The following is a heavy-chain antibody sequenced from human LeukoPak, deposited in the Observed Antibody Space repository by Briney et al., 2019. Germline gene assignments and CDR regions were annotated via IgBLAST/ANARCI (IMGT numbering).Heavy chain of an antibody. V-gene: IGHV3-7*01. Sequence: GGSLRLSCAASGFTFHTYWMTWVRQAPGKGLEWVANINQDGSQKYYVDSVKGRFTISRDHAKNSLSLQMNSLRAEDTAIYHCARERPYYFDNWGQGTLVTVSS. CDR1: GFTFHTYW. J-gene: IGHJ4*02. CDR2: INQDGSQK. CDR3: ARERPYYFDN.